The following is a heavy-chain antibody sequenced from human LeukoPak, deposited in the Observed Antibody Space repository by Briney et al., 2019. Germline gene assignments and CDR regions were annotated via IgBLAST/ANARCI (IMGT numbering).Heavy chain of an antibody. V-gene: IGHV4-34*01. CDR3: ARRGRSRTLHYYYNYMDV. J-gene: IGHJ6*03. Sequence: SETLSLTCAVYGGSFSGYYWSWIRHPPRNGLEWNGEINHNRSTNYNPSLTSRGTISLDTSKTQFSQKLRSATAADTAVYYCARRGRSRTLHYYYNYMDVWGKGTTVTVSS. CDR1: GGSFSGYY. CDR2: INHNRST.